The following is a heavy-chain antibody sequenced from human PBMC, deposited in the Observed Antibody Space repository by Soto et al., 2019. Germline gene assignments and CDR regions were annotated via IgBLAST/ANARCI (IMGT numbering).Heavy chain of an antibody. CDR3: ARDLSTTVTHADGNYYYYYGMDV. Sequence: ASVKVSFKASGYTFTGYYMHWLRQAPGQGLEWMGWINPNSGGTNYAQKFQGWVTMTRDTSISTAYMELSRLRSDDTAVYYCARDLSTTVTHADGNYYYYYGMDVWGQGTTVTVSS. J-gene: IGHJ6*02. CDR2: INPNSGGT. V-gene: IGHV1-2*04. D-gene: IGHD4-17*01. CDR1: GYTFTGYY.